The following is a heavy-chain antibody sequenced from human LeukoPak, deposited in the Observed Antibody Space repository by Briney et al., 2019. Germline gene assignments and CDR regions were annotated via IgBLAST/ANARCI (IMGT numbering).Heavy chain of an antibody. CDR1: GFTFSGHA. D-gene: IGHD1-26*01. CDR2: ITGGAENT. V-gene: IGHV3-23*01. Sequence: GESLRLSCAASGFTFSGHAMSWVRQAPGKGLKWLSTITGGAENTYYAESVKGRFAISRDNSKNTVYLQMNSLRAEDTAVYYCAKVLSGSQDYWGQGTLVTVFS. CDR3: AKVLSGSQDY. J-gene: IGHJ4*02.